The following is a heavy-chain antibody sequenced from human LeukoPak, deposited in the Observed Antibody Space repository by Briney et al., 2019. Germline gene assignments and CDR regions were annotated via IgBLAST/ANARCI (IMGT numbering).Heavy chain of an antibody. CDR3: ARTTSRRYNWNDVDWFDP. D-gene: IGHD1-20*01. J-gene: IGHJ5*02. CDR2: INAGNGNT. Sequence: GASVKVSCKASGYTFTIYAMHWVRQAPGQRLEWMGWINAGNGNTKYSQKFQGRVTITRDTSASTAYMELSSLRSEDTAVYYCARTTSRRYNWNDVDWFDPWGQGTLVTVSS. V-gene: IGHV1-3*01. CDR1: GYTFTIYA.